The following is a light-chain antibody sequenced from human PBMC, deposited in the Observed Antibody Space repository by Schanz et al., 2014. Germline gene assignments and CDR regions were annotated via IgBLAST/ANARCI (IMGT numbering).Light chain of an antibody. CDR1: QSISSNY. Sequence: EIVLTQSPGTLSLSPGERATLSCRASQSISSNYLAWYQQKPGQAPKLLIYGASTRATGISDRFSGGGSGTDFTLTIIRLEPEDFAVYYCQQYGSSPPTFGQGTKVDIK. V-gene: IGKV3-20*01. J-gene: IGKJ1*01. CDR2: GAS. CDR3: QQYGSSPPT.